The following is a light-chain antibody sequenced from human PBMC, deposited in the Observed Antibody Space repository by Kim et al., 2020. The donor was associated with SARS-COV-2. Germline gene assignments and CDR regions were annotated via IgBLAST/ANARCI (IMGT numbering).Light chain of an antibody. CDR3: SSYTRTDTLVI. Sequence: QSALTQPASVSDSLGQSITISCTGTNNEVGGFDYVSWYQQHPGKVPKLIIYDVNTRPFGVSTRFSGSKSGNMASLTISGLQPEDEADYYCSSYTRTDTLVIFGGGTKVTVL. CDR2: DVN. V-gene: IGLV2-14*03. J-gene: IGLJ6*01. CDR1: NNEVGGFDY.